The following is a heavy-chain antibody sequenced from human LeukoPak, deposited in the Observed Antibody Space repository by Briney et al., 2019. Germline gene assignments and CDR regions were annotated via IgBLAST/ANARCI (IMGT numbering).Heavy chain of an antibody. CDR3: ARGDSSGYHGHYGMDV. D-gene: IGHD3-22*01. V-gene: IGHV3-64*01. J-gene: IGHJ6*02. Sequence: GGSLRLSCAASGFTFSRYTMHWVRQAPGKGLEYVSGANSNGGSTYYGNSVKGRMTISRDNSKNTLYLQMGSLRVEDMGVCYCARGDSSGYHGHYGMDVWGQGTTVTVSS. CDR2: ANSNGGST. CDR1: GFTFSRYT.